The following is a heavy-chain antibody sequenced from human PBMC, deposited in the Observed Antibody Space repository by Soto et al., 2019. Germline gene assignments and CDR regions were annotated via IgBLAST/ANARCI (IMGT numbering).Heavy chain of an antibody. CDR1: GYTFTGYG. D-gene: IGHD2-2*02. CDR2: ISAYNGNT. Sequence: QVQLVQSGAEVKKPGASVKVSCKASGYTFTGYGISWVRQAPGQGLEWMGWISAYNGNTNYAQKLQGRVTMTTDTSTSTAYMELRSLRSDDTAVYYCASGWGYCSSTSCYREGYYYYGMDVWGQGTTVTVSS. CDR3: ASGWGYCSSTSCYREGYYYYGMDV. V-gene: IGHV1-18*01. J-gene: IGHJ6*02.